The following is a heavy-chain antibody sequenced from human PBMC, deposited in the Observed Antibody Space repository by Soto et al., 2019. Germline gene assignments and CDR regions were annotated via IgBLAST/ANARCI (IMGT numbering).Heavy chain of an antibody. V-gene: IGHV4-59*12. J-gene: IGHJ6*02. CDR3: ARSIVVVPAANRVRYGMDV. Sequence: SETLSLTCTVSGGSISSYYWSWIRQPPGKGLEWIGYIYYSGSTNYNPSLKSRVTISVDTSKNQFSLKLSSVTAADTAVYYCARSIVVVPAANRVRYGMDVWGQGTTVTVSS. D-gene: IGHD2-2*01. CDR2: IYYSGST. CDR1: GGSISSYY.